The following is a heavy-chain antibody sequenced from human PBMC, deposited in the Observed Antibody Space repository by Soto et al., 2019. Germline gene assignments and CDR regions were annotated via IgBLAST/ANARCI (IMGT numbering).Heavy chain of an antibody. V-gene: IGHV4-4*07. Sequence: PSDTLSLTCTVSGGSISGSYWSWVPQPAGKGLEWIGRIYSSGSSNYNPSLNSRLTMSLDTSKNQFSLKLRSVTAADTAIYYCARLFTVTTDYYFGMDVWGQGTTVT. D-gene: IGHD4-17*01. CDR2: IYSSGSS. CDR1: GGSISGSY. J-gene: IGHJ6*02. CDR3: ARLFTVTTDYYFGMDV.